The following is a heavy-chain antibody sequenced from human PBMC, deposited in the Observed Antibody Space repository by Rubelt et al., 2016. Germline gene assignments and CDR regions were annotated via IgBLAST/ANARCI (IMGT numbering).Heavy chain of an antibody. V-gene: IGHV3-21*01. J-gene: IGHJ3*02. Sequence: SMNWVRQAPGKGLEWVSSISSSSSYIYYADSVKGRFTISRDNAKNSLYLQMNSLRAEDTAVYYCARDTVRGVHYDAFDIWGQGTMVTVSS. CDR2: ISSSSSYI. CDR1: S. CDR3: ARDTVRGVHYDAFDI. D-gene: IGHD3-10*01.